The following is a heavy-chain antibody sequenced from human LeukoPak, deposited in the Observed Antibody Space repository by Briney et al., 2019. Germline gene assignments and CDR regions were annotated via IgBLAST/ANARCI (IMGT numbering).Heavy chain of an antibody. V-gene: IGHV3-30*01. CDR1: GFPFSSYA. Sequence: GGSLRLSCAASGFPFSSYAMHWVRQAPAKGLEWVAVISYDGSNKYYADSVKGRFTISRDNSKNTLYLQMNSLRAEDTAVYYCARDGIVGATFPDYWGQGTLVTVSS. CDR3: ARDGIVGATFPDY. D-gene: IGHD1-26*01. CDR2: ISYDGSNK. J-gene: IGHJ4*02.